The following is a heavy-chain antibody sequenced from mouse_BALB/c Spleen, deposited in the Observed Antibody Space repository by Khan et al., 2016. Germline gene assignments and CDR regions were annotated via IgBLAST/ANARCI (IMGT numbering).Heavy chain of an antibody. CDR2: INPNNGGT. J-gene: IGHJ2*01. CDR1: GYTFTEYT. V-gene: IGHV1-18*01. Sequence: VQLQQSGPELVKPGASVKISCKTSGYTFTEYTMHWVKQSHGKSLEWIGGINPNNGGTSYNQKFKGKATLTVDQSSSTAYMEIRRLTSEDSAVYYCARDRITRVYFDYWGQGTPLTVSS. D-gene: IGHD1-1*01. CDR3: ARDRITRVYFDY.